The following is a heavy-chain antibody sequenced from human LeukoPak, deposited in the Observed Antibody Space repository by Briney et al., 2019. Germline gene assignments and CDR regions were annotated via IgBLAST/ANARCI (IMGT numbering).Heavy chain of an antibody. CDR3: AKDTAKDSVVVITNFDY. CDR1: GFTFSSYA. Sequence: PGGSLRLSCAASGFTFSSYAMSWVRQAPGKGLEWVSAISGSGGSTYYADSVKGRFTISRDNSKNTLYLQMNSLRAEDTAVYYCAKDTAKDSVVVITNFDYWGQGTLVTVSS. CDR2: ISGSGGST. J-gene: IGHJ4*02. D-gene: IGHD3-22*01. V-gene: IGHV3-23*01.